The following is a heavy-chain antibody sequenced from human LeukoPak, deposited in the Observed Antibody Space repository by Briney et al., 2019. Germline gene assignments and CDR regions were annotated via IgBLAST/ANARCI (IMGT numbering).Heavy chain of an antibody. D-gene: IGHD3-16*02. Sequence: ASVKVSCKASGYTLTDYYLHWVRQAPGQGLEWMGWINPNSGDTNYAQKFQGRVTMTGDSSISTAYMDLSGLRFDDTAVYYCARDQGVIPYYFDYWGQGALVTVSS. CDR2: INPNSGDT. V-gene: IGHV1-2*02. CDR3: ARDQGVIPYYFDY. CDR1: GYTLTDYY. J-gene: IGHJ4*02.